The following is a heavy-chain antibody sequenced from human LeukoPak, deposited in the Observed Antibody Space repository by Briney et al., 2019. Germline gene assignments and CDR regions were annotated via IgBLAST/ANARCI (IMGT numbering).Heavy chain of an antibody. Sequence: SETLSLTCTVSGGSINYYYWMWIRQPPGKGLEWIGYIYYSGSTNYNPSLKSRVTISVDTSKNQFSLKLSSVTAADTAVYYCARVDLRLGELSLDPWFDPWGQGTLVTVSS. CDR1: GGSINYYY. CDR3: ARVDLRLGELSLDPWFDP. V-gene: IGHV4-59*01. J-gene: IGHJ5*02. D-gene: IGHD3-16*02. CDR2: IYYSGST.